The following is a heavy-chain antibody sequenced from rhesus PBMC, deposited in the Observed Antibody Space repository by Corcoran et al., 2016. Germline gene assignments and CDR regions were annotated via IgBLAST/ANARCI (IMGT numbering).Heavy chain of an antibody. V-gene: IGHV4S7*01. CDR3: ARTGDLDWLLPDAFDF. CDR1: GGSISGGYG. J-gene: IGHJ3*01. D-gene: IGHD3-3*01. CDR2: FLGCLEPT. Sequence: QVQLQESGPGLVKPSETLSLTCAVSGGSISGGYGWSWIRQPPGTGLEWIGHFLGCLEPTYSNPSLTSRVTISRDTSRNQFSLKLSSVTAADTAVYYCARTGDLDWLLPDAFDFWGQGLRVTVSS.